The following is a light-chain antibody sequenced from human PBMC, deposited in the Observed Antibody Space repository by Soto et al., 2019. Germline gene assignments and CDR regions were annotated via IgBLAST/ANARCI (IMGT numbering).Light chain of an antibody. CDR3: SSYTSSNTLEV. V-gene: IGLV2-14*01. CDR2: EVS. J-gene: IGLJ1*01. CDR1: SRDVGGSNY. Sequence: QSVLIQPASVSGSPGQSITISCTGTSRDVGGSNYVSWYQHHPHRAPKLLIYEVSYRPSGVSTRFSGSKSGNTASLTISGLQAEDEVDYYCSSYTSSNTLEVFGVGTKVTVL.